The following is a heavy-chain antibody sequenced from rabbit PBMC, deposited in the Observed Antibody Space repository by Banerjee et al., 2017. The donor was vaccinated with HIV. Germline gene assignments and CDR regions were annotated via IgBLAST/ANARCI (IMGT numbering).Heavy chain of an antibody. CDR2: IDTGSGNT. CDR3: ARAGGFEKYFNL. V-gene: IGHV1S40*01. Sequence: QLLEESGGGLVQPEGSLALTCKASGFTISSTDYMCWVRQAPGKGLEWIGCIDTGSGNTYSASWAKGRFTISKTSSTTVTLQMTSLTAADTATYFCARAGGFEKYFNLWGQGTLVTVS. J-gene: IGHJ4*01. CDR1: GFTISSTDY. D-gene: IGHD1-1*01.